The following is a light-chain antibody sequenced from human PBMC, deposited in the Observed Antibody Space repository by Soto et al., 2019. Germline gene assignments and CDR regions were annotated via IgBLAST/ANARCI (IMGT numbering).Light chain of an antibody. Sequence: SYELTQPPSVSVSPGQTASITCSGDNLGDRYASWYQQKPGQSPVVVIYQDNKRPSGIPERFSGSNSGNTATLTISGTQPMDEAAYYCQAWDSSTGVFGTGTKLTVL. CDR1: NLGDRY. CDR3: QAWDSSTGV. CDR2: QDN. V-gene: IGLV3-1*01. J-gene: IGLJ1*01.